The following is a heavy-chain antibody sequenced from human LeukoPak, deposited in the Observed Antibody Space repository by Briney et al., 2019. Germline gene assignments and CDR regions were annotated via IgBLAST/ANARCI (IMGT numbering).Heavy chain of an antibody. Sequence: PSQTLSLTCTVSGGSISSGGYYWSWIRQHPGKGLEWIGYIYYSGSTNYNPSLKSRVTISVDTSKNQFSLKLSSVTAADTAVYYCARHPDTLRNGYFDLWGRGTLVTVSS. J-gene: IGHJ2*01. CDR2: IYYSGST. CDR1: GGSISSGGYY. D-gene: IGHD3-16*01. V-gene: IGHV4-31*03. CDR3: ARHPDTLRNGYFDL.